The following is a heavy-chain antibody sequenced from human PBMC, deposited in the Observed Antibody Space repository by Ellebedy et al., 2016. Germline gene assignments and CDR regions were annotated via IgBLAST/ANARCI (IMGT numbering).Heavy chain of an antibody. D-gene: IGHD2-8*01. CDR3: AKGGMQYFEN. CDR1: GFSFSSYA. J-gene: IGHJ4*02. Sequence: GGSLRLSCAASGFSFSSYAMSWVRQAPGKGPEWVSTITGSGDRTNYADSVKGRFTISRDNSKNTLYLQLNSLRAEDTAIYYCAKGGMQYFENWGQGILVTVSS. V-gene: IGHV3-23*01. CDR2: ITGSGDRT.